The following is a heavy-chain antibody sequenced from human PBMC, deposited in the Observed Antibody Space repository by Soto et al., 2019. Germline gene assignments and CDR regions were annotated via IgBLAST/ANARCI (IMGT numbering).Heavy chain of an antibody. D-gene: IGHD6-6*01. CDR2: IIPIFGTA. CDR3: ARAWGLGYSSSSLWFDP. V-gene: IGHV1-69*01. CDR1: EGTFSSYA. J-gene: IGHJ5*02. Sequence: QVQLVQSGAEVKKPGSSVKVSGKASEGTFSSYAISWGGQAPGQGLEWMGGIIPIFGTANYAQKFQGRATITADESTSTAYMELSSLRSEDTAVYYCARAWGLGYSSSSLWFDPWGQGTLVTVSS.